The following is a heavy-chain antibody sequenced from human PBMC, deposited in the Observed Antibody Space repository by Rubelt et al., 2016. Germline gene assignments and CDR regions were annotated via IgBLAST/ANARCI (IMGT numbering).Heavy chain of an antibody. V-gene: IGHV3-53*01. CDR2: IYTNGNT. CDR3: ARLAPGNSYGPFDY. J-gene: IGHJ4*02. CDR1: GFSLNNNF. Sequence: EVLLVESGGGLIQPGGSLRLSCTASGFSLNNNFMSWVRQAPGKGLEWVSLIYTNGNTYYADSVKGRFTISRDTSDNTLYLQMNSLRAEDTAVYYCARLAPGNSYGPFDYWGQGTLVTVSS. D-gene: IGHD5-18*01.